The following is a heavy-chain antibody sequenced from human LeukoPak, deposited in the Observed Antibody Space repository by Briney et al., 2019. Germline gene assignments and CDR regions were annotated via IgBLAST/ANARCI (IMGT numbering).Heavy chain of an antibody. CDR3: AREKDSIVSTARMDV. J-gene: IGHJ6*03. CDR1: NGSISTYY. Sequence: PSETLSLTCTVSNGSISTYYWSWIRQPLGKGLEWIGHIYHSGTTIYNPTLKSRVTMSVDTSRNQFSLHLTSVTAADTAVYFCAREKDSIVSTARMDVWGRGTTVTVSS. CDR2: IYHSGTT. D-gene: IGHD5/OR15-5a*01. V-gene: IGHV4-59*01.